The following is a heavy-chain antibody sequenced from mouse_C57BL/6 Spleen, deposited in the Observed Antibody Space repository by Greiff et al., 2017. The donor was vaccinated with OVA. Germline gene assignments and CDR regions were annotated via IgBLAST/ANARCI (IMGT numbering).Heavy chain of an antibody. CDR1: GYTFTSYW. Sequence: QVQLKQPGAELVKPGASVKMSCKASGYTFTSYWITWVKQRPGQGLEWIGDIYPGSGSTNYNEKFKSKATLTVDTSSSTAYMQLSSLTSEDSAVYYCARDHGSSSWFAYWGQGTLVTVSA. V-gene: IGHV1-55*01. J-gene: IGHJ3*01. CDR2: IYPGSGST. CDR3: ARDHGSSSWFAY. D-gene: IGHD1-1*01.